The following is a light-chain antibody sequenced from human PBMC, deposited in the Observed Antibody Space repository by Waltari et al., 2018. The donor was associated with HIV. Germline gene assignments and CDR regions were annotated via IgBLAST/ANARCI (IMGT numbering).Light chain of an antibody. J-gene: IGKJ5*01. CDR1: QSINDW. V-gene: IGKV1-5*03. CDR3: QQYKRDYSIT. CDR2: KAS. Sequence: DIPMTQSPSTLSASVGDRVTITCRASQSINDWLAWSQQKPGKAPKLLIYKASHLESAVPRRSSGRGSGTEFTLTITSLQPDDSATYYGQQYKRDYSITFGQGTRLEMK.